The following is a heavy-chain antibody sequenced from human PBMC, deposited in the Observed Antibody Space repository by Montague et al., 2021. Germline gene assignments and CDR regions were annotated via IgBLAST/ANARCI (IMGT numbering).Heavy chain of an antibody. CDR3: ARAGYYGGLDI. J-gene: IGHJ3*02. Sequence: SLRLSCAASGFTFSTSWIHWVRQAPGKGLVWVSRINPDGSSTNYADSVTGRFTISRDNGKNTLYLRMNSLRAEDTAVYFCARAGYYGGLDIWGQGTMVTASS. CDR1: GFTFSTSW. D-gene: IGHD2-21*01. V-gene: IGHV3-74*01. CDR2: INPDGSST.